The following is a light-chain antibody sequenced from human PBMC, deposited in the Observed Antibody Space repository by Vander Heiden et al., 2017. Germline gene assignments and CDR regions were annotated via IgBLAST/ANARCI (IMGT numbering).Light chain of an antibody. J-gene: IGLJ2*01. V-gene: IGLV1-40*01. CDR1: SSNIGEGYD. Sequence: QSVLTQPPSVSGAPGQRVTISCTGGSSNIGEGYDVHWYQQVPGRAPKLLIYVNTKRPSGVPDRISGSKSGTSASLAITGLQAEDEADYYCQSYDSSLSGWIFGGGTKVTVL. CDR3: QSYDSSLSGWI. CDR2: VNT.